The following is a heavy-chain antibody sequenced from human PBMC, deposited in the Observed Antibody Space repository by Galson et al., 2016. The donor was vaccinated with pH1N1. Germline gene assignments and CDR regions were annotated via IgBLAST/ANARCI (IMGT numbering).Heavy chain of an antibody. V-gene: IGHV3-30*03. CDR3: ARERDGQGFDT. CDR2: ISFDGRNK. Sequence: SLRLSCAASGFTFGSYAMHWVRQAPGKRLEWVADISFDGRNKNYLDSVKGRFSISRDNSQNTLHLQVKGLRADDTAIYFCARERDGQGFDTWGQGTLVSVSS. J-gene: IGHJ4*02. D-gene: IGHD5-24*01. CDR1: GFTFGSYA.